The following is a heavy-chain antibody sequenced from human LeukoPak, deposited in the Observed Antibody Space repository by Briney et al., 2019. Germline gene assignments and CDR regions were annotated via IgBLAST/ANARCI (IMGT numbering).Heavy chain of an antibody. CDR2: ISGSGGST. V-gene: IGHV3-23*01. CDR1: GFTFSSYA. Sequence: PGGSLRLSCAASGFTFSSYAMSWVRQAPGKGLEWVSAISGSGGSTYYAESVKGRFTISRDNSKNTLYLQMNSLRAEDTAVYYCATPPSYYYDSSGYYKHTDYWGQGTLVTVSS. D-gene: IGHD3-22*01. J-gene: IGHJ4*02. CDR3: ATPPSYYYDSSGYYKHTDY.